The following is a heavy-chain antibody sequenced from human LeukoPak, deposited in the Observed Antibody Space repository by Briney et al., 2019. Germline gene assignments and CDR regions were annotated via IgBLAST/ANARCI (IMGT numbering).Heavy chain of an antibody. CDR2: ISGSGGDT. CDR1: GFTFNNYA. V-gene: IGHV3-23*01. D-gene: IGHD1-26*01. J-gene: IGHJ4*02. CDR3: AKKGATTGDFDY. Sequence: GGSLRLSCAASGFTFNNYALSWVRQAPGKGLEWVSAISGSGGDTYYAGSVKGRFTISRDFSKNTLYLQMNSLRVEDTAVYYCAKKGATTGDFDYWGQGTLVTVSS.